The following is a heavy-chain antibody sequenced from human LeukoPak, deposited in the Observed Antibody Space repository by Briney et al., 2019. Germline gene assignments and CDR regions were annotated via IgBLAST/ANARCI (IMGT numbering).Heavy chain of an antibody. CDR3: ARATHLYYYGSNWFDP. D-gene: IGHD3-10*01. V-gene: IGHV1-2*02. J-gene: IGHJ5*02. CDR2: INPNSCGT. Sequence: ASVKVSCKASGYTFTGYYMHWLRQAPGQGLDGMGWINPNSCGTNYAQKFQGRVTMIRDTSISTAYMELSRLRSDDTAVYYCARATHLYYYGSNWFDPWGQGTLVTVSS. CDR1: GYTFTGYY.